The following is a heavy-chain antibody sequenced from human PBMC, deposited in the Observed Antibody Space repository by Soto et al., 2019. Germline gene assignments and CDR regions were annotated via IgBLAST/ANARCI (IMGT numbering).Heavy chain of an antibody. Sequence: QVQLQESGPGLVKPSETLSLTCTVSGGSISSYYWSWIRQPPGKGLEWIGYIYYSGSTNYNPSLKSRVTISVDTSKNHFSLKLSSVTAADTVVYYCARLYSSSSNLLDYWGQGTLVTVSS. CDR1: GGSISSYY. CDR2: IYYSGST. V-gene: IGHV4-59*01. D-gene: IGHD6-13*01. CDR3: ARLYSSSSNLLDY. J-gene: IGHJ4*02.